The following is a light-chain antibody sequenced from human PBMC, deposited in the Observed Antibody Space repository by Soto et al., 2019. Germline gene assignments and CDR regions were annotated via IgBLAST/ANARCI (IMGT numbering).Light chain of an antibody. J-gene: IGLJ1*01. CDR2: DVS. CDR1: SSDVGGYNY. V-gene: IGLV2-14*01. CDR3: RSYTSSITLDLYV. Sequence: QSAVTQPASVSGSPGQSITISCTGTSSDVGGYNYVSWYQQHPGKAPKLMIYDVSNRPSGVSNRFSGSKSGNTASLTISGLQAEDEADYYCRSYTSSITLDLYVLGTGTKVTV.